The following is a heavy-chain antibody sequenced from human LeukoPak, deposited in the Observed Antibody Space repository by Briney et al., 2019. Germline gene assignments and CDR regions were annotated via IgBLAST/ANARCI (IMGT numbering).Heavy chain of an antibody. CDR1: GGSISSSSYY. J-gene: IGHJ4*02. CDR3: ARHYDVLRFLEWTS. CDR2: IYYSGST. V-gene: IGHV4-39*01. D-gene: IGHD3-3*01. Sequence: SETLSLTCTVSGGSISSSSYYWGWIRQPPGKGLEWVGSIYYSGSTYYNPSLKSRVTISVDTSKNQFSLKLSSVTAADTAVYYCARHYDVLRFLEWTSWGQGTLVTVSS.